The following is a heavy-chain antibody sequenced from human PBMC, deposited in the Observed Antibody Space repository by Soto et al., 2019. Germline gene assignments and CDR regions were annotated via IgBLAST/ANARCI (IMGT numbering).Heavy chain of an antibody. CDR3: VPGGELAMGH. D-gene: IGHD3-16*01. CDR2: ITTSGGTT. J-gene: IGHJ4*02. V-gene: IGHV3-23*01. Sequence: EVQVLESGGGLEQPGGSLRISCAVSGFTFWSYDMNWVRQAPGKGLEWVSTITTSGGTTYYADSVKGRFTISRDNSKNTLYLQMNRLTAEDTAVYFCVPGGELAMGHWGQGTLVTVSS. CDR1: GFTFWSYD.